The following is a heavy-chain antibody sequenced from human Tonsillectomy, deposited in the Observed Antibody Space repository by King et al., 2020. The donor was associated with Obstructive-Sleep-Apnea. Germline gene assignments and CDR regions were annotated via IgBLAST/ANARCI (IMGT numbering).Heavy chain of an antibody. Sequence: VQLVESGGDLVQPGGSLRLSCAASGFIFSNSAMSWVLQAPGKGLEWVATITGSGGSISYADSVKGRLTISRDNSKNTLFLDMNSLRVEDTAVYYCAKYYYGSGSYRYFDPWGQGTLVTVSS. CDR3: AKYYYGSGSYRYFDP. V-gene: IGHV3-23*04. CDR2: ITGSGGSI. J-gene: IGHJ5*02. CDR1: GFIFSNSA. D-gene: IGHD3-10*01.